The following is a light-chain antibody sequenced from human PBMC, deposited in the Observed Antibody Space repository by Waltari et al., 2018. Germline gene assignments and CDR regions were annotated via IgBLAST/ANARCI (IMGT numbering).Light chain of an antibody. CDR3: QQYSSLWT. CDR1: QNINTW. V-gene: IGKV1-5*03. J-gene: IGKJ1*01. Sequence: IQMTQSPSTLSASVGDRVTITCRASQNINTWLAWYQQKPGKVPKLLIYRASTLQSGVPSRFSGTGSGTEFTLTISSLQPDDFATYFCQQYSSLWTFGPGTKVEI. CDR2: RAS.